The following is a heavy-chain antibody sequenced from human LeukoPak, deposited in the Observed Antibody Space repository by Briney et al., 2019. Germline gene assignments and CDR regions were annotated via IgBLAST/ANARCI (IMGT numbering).Heavy chain of an antibody. CDR3: ARVGGQKTYYYDSSGNPSGYGMDV. Sequence: GRSLRLSCAASGFTFSSYAMHWVRQAPGKGLEWVAVISYDGSNKYYADSVKGRFTISRDNSKNTLYLQTNSLRAEDTAVYYCARVGGQKTYYYDSSGNPSGYGMDVWGQGTTVTVSS. J-gene: IGHJ6*02. V-gene: IGHV3-30-3*01. CDR2: ISYDGSNK. D-gene: IGHD3-22*01. CDR1: GFTFSSYA.